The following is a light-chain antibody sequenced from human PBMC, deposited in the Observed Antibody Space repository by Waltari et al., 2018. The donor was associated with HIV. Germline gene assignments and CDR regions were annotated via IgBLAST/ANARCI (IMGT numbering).Light chain of an antibody. CDR1: QGIGTN. CDR2: AAS. CDR3: QQVSNYPFT. V-gene: IGKV1-9*01. J-gene: IGKJ2*01. Sequence: IQLTQSPSFLSASVRDRVTITCRASQGIGTNLAWFQQKPGKAPNLRIYAASSLHRGVPSRFTGGGSGTEFTLTINNLQPEDFATYYCQQVSNYPFTFGQGTRLAIK.